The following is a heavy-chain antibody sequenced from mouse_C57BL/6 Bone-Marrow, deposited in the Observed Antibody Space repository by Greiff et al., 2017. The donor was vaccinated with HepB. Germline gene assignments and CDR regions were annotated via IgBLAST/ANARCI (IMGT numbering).Heavy chain of an antibody. CDR2: INPGSGGT. Sequence: QVQLQQSGAELVRPGTSVKVSCKASGYAFTNYLIEWVKQRPGQGLVWIGVINPGSGGTNYNEKFKGKATLTADKSSSTAYMQLSSLTSEDSAVYFCARALFDYWGQGTTLTVSS. CDR1: GYAFTNYL. CDR3: ARALFDY. J-gene: IGHJ2*01. V-gene: IGHV1-54*01.